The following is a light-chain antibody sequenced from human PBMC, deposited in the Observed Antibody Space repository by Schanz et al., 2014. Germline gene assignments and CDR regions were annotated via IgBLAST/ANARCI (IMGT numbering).Light chain of an antibody. Sequence: QSVLTQPASVSGSPGQSITISCTGTSSDVGGYDFVSWYQQHPGTAPKLMIYDVSHRPSEISNRFSGSKSANTASLTISGLQAEDEAHYYCSSYSSTNTVVFGGGTKVTVL. CDR1: SSDVGGYDF. CDR3: SSYSSTNTVV. V-gene: IGLV2-14*01. CDR2: DVS. J-gene: IGLJ2*01.